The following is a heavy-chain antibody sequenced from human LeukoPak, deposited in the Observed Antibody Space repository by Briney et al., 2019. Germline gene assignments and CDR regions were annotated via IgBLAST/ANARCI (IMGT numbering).Heavy chain of an antibody. V-gene: IGHV4-39*01. D-gene: IGHD3-22*01. CDR3: ARHQYGDSSGYLY. Sequence: SETLSPTCTVSGGSISSSSYYWGWIRQPPGKGLEWIGSIYYSGSTYYNPSLKSRVTISVDTSKNQFSLKLSSVTAADTAVYYCARHQYGDSSGYLYWGQGTLVTVSS. CDR1: GGSISSSSYY. J-gene: IGHJ4*02. CDR2: IYYSGST.